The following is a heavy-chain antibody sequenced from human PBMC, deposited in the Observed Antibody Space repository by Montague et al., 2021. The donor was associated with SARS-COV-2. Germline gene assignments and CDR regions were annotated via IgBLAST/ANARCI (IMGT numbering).Heavy chain of an antibody. CDR2: ISYSGRT. V-gene: IGHV4-39*01. Sequence: SETLSLICTVSGGSVSSSPYYWGWIRQPPGRGLEWVGSISYSGRTYFSPSLKSRLTISIDSSESQFSLRLSSVTAADTAVYYCASSYYYGSGTYVYNYYMDVWGKGTTVTVSS. J-gene: IGHJ6*03. CDR3: ASSYYYGSGTYVYNYYMDV. CDR1: GGSVSSSPYY. D-gene: IGHD3-10*01.